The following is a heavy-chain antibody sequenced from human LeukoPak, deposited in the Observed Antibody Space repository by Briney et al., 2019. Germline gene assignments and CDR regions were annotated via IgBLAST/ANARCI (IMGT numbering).Heavy chain of an antibody. D-gene: IGHD5-12*01. V-gene: IGHV6-1*01. Sequence: SQTLSLTCAISGDSVSSNSAAWNWTRQSPSRGLEWLGRTYYRSKWYNDYAVSVKSRITINPDTSKNQFSLQLNSVTPEDTAVYYCARVPGGYDSNPFDYWGQGTLVTVSS. CDR2: TYYRSKWYN. CDR3: ARVPGGYDSNPFDY. J-gene: IGHJ4*02. CDR1: GDSVSSNSAA.